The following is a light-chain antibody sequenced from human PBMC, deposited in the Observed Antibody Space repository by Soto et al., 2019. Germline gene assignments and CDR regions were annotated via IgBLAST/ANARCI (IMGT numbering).Light chain of an antibody. V-gene: IGKV1-5*01. CDR3: QQYNSYSGYT. Sequence: DIQMTQSPSTLSASLGDRVTITCRASQSISSWLAWYQQKPGKAPKLLIYGASSLESGVPSRFSGSGSGTEFTLTISSLQPDDFATYYCQQYNSYSGYTFGQGTKVDIK. J-gene: IGKJ2*01. CDR1: QSISSW. CDR2: GAS.